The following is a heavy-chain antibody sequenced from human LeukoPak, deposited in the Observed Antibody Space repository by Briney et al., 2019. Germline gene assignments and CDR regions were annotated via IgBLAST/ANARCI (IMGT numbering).Heavy chain of an antibody. Sequence: SETLSLTCAVYGGSFSGYYWSWIRQPPGKGLEWIGEINHSGSTNYNPSLKSRVTISVDTSKNQFSLKLSSVTAADTAVYYCAIGYSPTVTGYYYYYMDVWCKGTTVTVSS. CDR2: INHSGST. J-gene: IGHJ6*03. CDR3: AIGYSPTVTGYYYYYMDV. V-gene: IGHV4-34*01. CDR1: GGSFSGYY. D-gene: IGHD4-11*01.